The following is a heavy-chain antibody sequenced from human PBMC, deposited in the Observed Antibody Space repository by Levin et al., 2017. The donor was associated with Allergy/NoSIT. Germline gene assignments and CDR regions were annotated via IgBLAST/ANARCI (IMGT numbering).Heavy chain of an antibody. V-gene: IGHV1-2*06. Sequence: EASVKVSCKASGYTFTGYYMHWVRQAPGQGLEWMGRINPNSGGTNYAQKFQGRVTMTRDTSISTAYMELSRLRSDDTAVYYCAGWYLRRAYGMDVWGQGTTVTVSS. CDR1: GYTFTGYY. CDR2: INPNSGGT. J-gene: IGHJ6*02. CDR3: AGWYLRRAYGMDV. D-gene: IGHD2-15*01.